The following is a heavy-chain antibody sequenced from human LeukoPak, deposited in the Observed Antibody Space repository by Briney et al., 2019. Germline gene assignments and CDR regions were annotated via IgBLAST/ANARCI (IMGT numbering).Heavy chain of an antibody. Sequence: GGSLRLSCAASGFTFSSYGMHWVRQAPGKGLEWVAVISYDGSNKYYADSVKGRFTISRDNGKNSLYLQMNSLRAEDTGMYYCAREGHTYGSDYWGQGTLVTVSS. J-gene: IGHJ4*02. CDR1: GFTFSSYG. D-gene: IGHD3-10*01. CDR2: ISYDGSNK. CDR3: AREGHTYGSDY. V-gene: IGHV3-30*03.